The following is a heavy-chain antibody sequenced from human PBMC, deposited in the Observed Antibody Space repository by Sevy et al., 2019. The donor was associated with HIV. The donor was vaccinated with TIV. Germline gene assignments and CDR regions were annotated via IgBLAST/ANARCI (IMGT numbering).Heavy chain of an antibody. CDR2: ISSSSNYI. CDR3: ARVVAYCSGGTCFPGYYYGMDV. J-gene: IGHJ6*02. D-gene: IGHD2-15*01. CDR1: GFTFSSYN. Sequence: GGSLRLSCAASGFTFSSYNMNWVRQAPGKGLEWVSSISSSSNYINYADSVKGRFTISRENAENSLYLEMNTLIAEDTAVYYCARVVAYCSGGTCFPGYYYGMDVWGQGTTVTVSS. V-gene: IGHV3-21*01.